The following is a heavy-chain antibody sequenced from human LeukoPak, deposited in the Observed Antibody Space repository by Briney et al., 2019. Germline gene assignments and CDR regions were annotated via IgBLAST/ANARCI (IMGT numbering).Heavy chain of an antibody. Sequence: GGSLRLSCAASGFTFSSYAMHWVRQAPGKGLEWVAVISYDGSNKYYADSVKGRFTISRDNSKNTLYLQMNSLRAEDTAVYYCAKDFGDSSGWSYYFDYWGQGTLVTVSS. CDR2: ISYDGSNK. J-gene: IGHJ4*02. CDR3: AKDFGDSSGWSYYFDY. CDR1: GFTFSSYA. D-gene: IGHD6-19*01. V-gene: IGHV3-30*04.